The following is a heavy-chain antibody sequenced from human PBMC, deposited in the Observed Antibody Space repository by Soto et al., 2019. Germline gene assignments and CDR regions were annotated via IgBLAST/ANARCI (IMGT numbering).Heavy chain of an antibody. D-gene: IGHD7-27*01. CDR3: AKEVSLGSTVDLGY. CDR2: ISGSGGST. V-gene: IGHV3-23*01. CDR1: GFTFSIFA. J-gene: IGHJ4*02. Sequence: GGSLRLSCAASGFTFSIFAMSWVRQSPGKGLEWVSTISGSGGSTYYADAVKGRFTISRDNSMGTLYLQMKSLRVEDTAIYYCAKEVSLGSTVDLGYWGQGALVTVDS.